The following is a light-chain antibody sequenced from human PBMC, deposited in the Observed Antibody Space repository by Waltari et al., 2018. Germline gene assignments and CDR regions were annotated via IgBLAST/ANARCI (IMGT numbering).Light chain of an antibody. CDR2: EVN. Sequence: QSALTQPPSASGSPGQSVTISCPGTRSDVGGYNYVPWYQQHPGKAPKLMIYEVNNRPSGVPDRFSGSKSGNTASLSVSGLQAEDEADYYCSSYAGSNNYVLFGGGTKLTVL. V-gene: IGLV2-8*01. CDR1: RSDVGGYNY. J-gene: IGLJ2*01. CDR3: SSYAGSNNYVL.